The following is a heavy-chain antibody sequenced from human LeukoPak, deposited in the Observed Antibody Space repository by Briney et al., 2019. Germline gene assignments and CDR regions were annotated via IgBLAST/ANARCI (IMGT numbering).Heavy chain of an antibody. CDR3: ARDVVGARSIDY. CDR1: GYTFTGYY. Sequence: ASVKASCKASGYTFTGYYMHWVRQAPGQGLEWMGWINPNSGGTKYAQMFQGRVTMTSDTSISTAYMELSRLRSDDTAVYYCARDVVGARSIDYWGQGTLVTVSS. J-gene: IGHJ4*02. D-gene: IGHD1-26*01. V-gene: IGHV1-2*02. CDR2: INPNSGGT.